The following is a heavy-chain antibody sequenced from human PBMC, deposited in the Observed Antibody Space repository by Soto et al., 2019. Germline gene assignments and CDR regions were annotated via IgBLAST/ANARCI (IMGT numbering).Heavy chain of an antibody. CDR3: ARRGPGTYFDY. J-gene: IGHJ4*02. CDR1: GFTFSSYA. V-gene: IGHV3-23*01. Sequence: EVQLLESGGGLVQPGGSLRLSCAASGFTFSSYAMRWVRQAPGKGLEWVSAVSGSGGSTYYADSVKGRFTISRDNSKNTLYLQMNRLRAEDTAVYHCARRGPGTYFDYWGQGTLVSVSS. CDR2: VSGSGGST. D-gene: IGHD6-13*01.